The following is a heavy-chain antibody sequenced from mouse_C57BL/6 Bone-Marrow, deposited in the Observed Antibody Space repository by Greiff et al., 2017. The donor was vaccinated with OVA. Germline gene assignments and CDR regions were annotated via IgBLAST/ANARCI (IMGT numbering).Heavy chain of an antibody. CDR2: INPNYGTT. Sequence: VQLQQSGPELVKPGASVKISCKASGYSFTDYNMNWVKQSNGKSLEWIGVINPNYGTTSYNQKFKGKATLTVDQSSSTAYMQLNSLTSEDSAVYYCARSEGYDYDGGDYYAMDYWGQGTSVTVSS. CDR3: ARSEGYDYDGGDYYAMDY. J-gene: IGHJ4*01. CDR1: GYSFTDYN. D-gene: IGHD2-4*01. V-gene: IGHV1-39*01.